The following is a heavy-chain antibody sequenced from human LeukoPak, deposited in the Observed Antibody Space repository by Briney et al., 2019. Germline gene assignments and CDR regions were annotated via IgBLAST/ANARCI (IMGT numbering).Heavy chain of an antibody. D-gene: IGHD3-10*01. Sequence: GASVKVSCKISGYTLTELSMHWVRQAPGKGLEWMGGFDPEDGETIYAQKFQGRVTMTEDTSTDTAYMELSSLRSEDTAVYYCATAGMVRGVIIPFDYWGQGTLVTVSS. V-gene: IGHV1-24*01. CDR2: FDPEDGET. CDR1: GYTLTELS. J-gene: IGHJ4*02. CDR3: ATAGMVRGVIIPFDY.